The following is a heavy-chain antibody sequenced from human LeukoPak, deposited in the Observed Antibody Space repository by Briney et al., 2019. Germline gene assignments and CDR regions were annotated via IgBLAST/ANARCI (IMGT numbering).Heavy chain of an antibody. D-gene: IGHD1-26*01. CDR2: INPNSGGT. V-gene: IGHV1-2*02. Sequence: GESLKISCKGSGYTLTGYYMHWVRQAPGQGLEWMGWINPNSGGTNYAQKFQGRVTMTRDTSISTAYMELSRLRSDDTAVYYCARDLPPWDRAFDIWGQGTMVTVSS. CDR1: GYTLTGYY. J-gene: IGHJ3*02. CDR3: ARDLPPWDRAFDI.